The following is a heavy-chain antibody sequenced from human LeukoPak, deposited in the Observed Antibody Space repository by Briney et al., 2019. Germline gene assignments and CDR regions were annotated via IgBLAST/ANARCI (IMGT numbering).Heavy chain of an antibody. D-gene: IGHD1-26*01. V-gene: IGHV3-23*01. CDR1: GFTFSTYT. CDR3: AKEQVVSPPWVSYFDY. J-gene: IGHJ4*02. CDR2: IGNNGGGI. Sequence: GGSLRLSCAASGFTFSTYTMYWVRHPPGKRLEWVSIIGNNGGGIHYADSVKGRFTISRDNSENTVYLQMNSLRAEDTAVYYCAKEQVVSPPWVSYFDYWAQGTLVTVSS.